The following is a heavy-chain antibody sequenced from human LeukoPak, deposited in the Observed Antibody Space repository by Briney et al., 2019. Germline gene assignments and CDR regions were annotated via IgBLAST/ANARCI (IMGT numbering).Heavy chain of an antibody. J-gene: IGHJ5*02. Sequence: SETLSLTCTVSGGSISSSSYYWGRIRQPAGKGLEWIVRIRTSGSTNYNPSLKSRVTISVDKSKNQFSLKLSSVTAADTAVYYCARLKRATRGPSWFDPWGQGTLVTVSS. CDR1: GGSISSSSYY. CDR2: IRTSGST. CDR3: ARLKRATRGPSWFDP. V-gene: IGHV4-61*02.